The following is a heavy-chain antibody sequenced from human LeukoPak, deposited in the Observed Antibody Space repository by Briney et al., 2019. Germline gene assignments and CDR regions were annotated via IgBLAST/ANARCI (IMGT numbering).Heavy chain of an antibody. CDR3: ARDEVKGIAAAGTDFDY. CDR1: GYTFTGYY. V-gene: IGHV1-2*02. J-gene: IGHJ4*02. Sequence: ASVKVSCKASGYTFTGYYMQWVRQAPGQGLEWMGWINPNSGDTNYAQKFQGRVTMTRDTSTSTVYMELSSLRSEDTAVYYCARDEVKGIAAAGTDFDYWGQGTLVTVSS. D-gene: IGHD6-13*01. CDR2: INPNSGDT.